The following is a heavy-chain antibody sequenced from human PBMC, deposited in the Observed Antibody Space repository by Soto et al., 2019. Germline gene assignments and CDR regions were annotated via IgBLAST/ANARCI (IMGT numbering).Heavy chain of an antibody. CDR2: IYYRSRWFH. CDR3: ARVHCSAGTCLDGLDF. J-gene: IGHJ6*02. D-gene: IGHD2-15*01. CDR1: GDSVSSNGAC. V-gene: IGHV6-1*01. Sequence: SQTLSLTCVISGDSVSSNGACWNWIRQSPSRGLQWLGRIYYRSRWFHDYAASVESRMAINPDTSRNQFSLQLNYVTPEDTAVYYCARVHCSAGTCLDGLDFWGQGTTVTVSS.